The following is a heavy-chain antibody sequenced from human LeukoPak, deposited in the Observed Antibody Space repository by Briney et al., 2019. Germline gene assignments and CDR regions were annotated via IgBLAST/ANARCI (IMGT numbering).Heavy chain of an antibody. CDR2: IYTSGST. D-gene: IGHD4-11*01. J-gene: IGHJ5*02. V-gene: IGHV4-4*07. Sequence: SETLSLTCTVSGGSISGYYWSWIRQPAGKGLEWIGRIYTSGSTNYNPSLKSRVTMSVDTSKNQFSLKLSSVTAADTAVYYCARASLQYQTTVWFDPWGQGTLVTVSS. CDR3: ARASLQYQTTVWFDP. CDR1: GGSISGYY.